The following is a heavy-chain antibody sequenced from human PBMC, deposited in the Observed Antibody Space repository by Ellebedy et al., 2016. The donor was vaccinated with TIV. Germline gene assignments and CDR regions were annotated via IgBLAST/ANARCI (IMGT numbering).Heavy chain of an antibody. Sequence: AASVKVSCKASGYTFTSYYIHWVRQAPGQGLEYMGIMNPSGGTASYAQKFQGRITMTRDTSTSTVYMELSSLTSDDTAVYYCAREAPDTLWFDPWGQGTLVTVSS. V-gene: IGHV1-46*01. CDR3: AREAPDTLWFDP. CDR1: GYTFTSYY. D-gene: IGHD5-18*01. CDR2: MNPSGGTA. J-gene: IGHJ5*02.